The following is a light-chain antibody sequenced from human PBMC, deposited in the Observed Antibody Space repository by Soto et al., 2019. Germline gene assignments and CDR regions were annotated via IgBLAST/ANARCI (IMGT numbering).Light chain of an antibody. CDR2: EVS. Sequence: QSALTQPPSASGSPGQSVTISCTGTSSDVGGYNYVSWYQQHPGKAPKLMIYEVSKRPSGVPDRFSGSKSGNTASLTVSGLQAEDEAEYYCSSYAGSNQVVFGGGTKVTVL. J-gene: IGLJ2*01. CDR1: SSDVGGYNY. V-gene: IGLV2-8*01. CDR3: SSYAGSNQVV.